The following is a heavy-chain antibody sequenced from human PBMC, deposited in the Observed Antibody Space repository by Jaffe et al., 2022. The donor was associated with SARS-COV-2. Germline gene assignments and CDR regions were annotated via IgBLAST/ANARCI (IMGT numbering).Heavy chain of an antibody. J-gene: IGHJ4*02. CDR3: ATRKSRVVIFPTSNYYFDY. CDR2: INHSGNT. CDR1: GGSFSGYY. V-gene: IGHV4-34*01. D-gene: IGHD3-10*01. Sequence: QVQLQQWGAGLLKPSETLSLSCAVYGGSFSGYYWNWIRQSPGKGLEWIGEINHSGNTNYNPSLKSRVTTSVDTSKNQFSLKLSSVTAADTAVYYCATRKSRVVIFPTSNYYFDYWGQGTLVTVSS.